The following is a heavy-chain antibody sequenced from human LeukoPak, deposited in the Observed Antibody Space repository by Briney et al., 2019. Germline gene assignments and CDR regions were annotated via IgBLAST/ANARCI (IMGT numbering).Heavy chain of an antibody. CDR3: ARGGGFYCSSTSCYFFDY. Sequence: SETLSLTCTVSGGSISSGDYYWSWIRQPPGKGLEWIGYIYYSGSTYYNPSLKSRVTISVDTSKNQFSLKLSSVTAADTAVYYCARGGGFYCSSTSCYFFDYWGQGTLVTVSS. CDR2: IYYSGST. J-gene: IGHJ4*02. D-gene: IGHD2-2*01. V-gene: IGHV4-30-4*08. CDR1: GGSISSGDYY.